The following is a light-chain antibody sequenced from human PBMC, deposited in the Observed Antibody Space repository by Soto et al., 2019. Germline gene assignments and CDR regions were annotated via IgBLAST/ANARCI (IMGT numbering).Light chain of an antibody. CDR3: LLYYGGQLGV. CDR1: TGAVTSSNY. CDR2: STN. J-gene: IGLJ2*01. Sequence: QAVVTQEPSLTVSPGGTVTLTCAVYTGAVTSSNYPNWFQQKPGQPPRALIYSTNHKYSWTPARFSGSLLGGKAALTLSGVQPEDEADYYCLLYYGGQLGVFGGGTKFTVL. V-gene: IGLV7-43*01.